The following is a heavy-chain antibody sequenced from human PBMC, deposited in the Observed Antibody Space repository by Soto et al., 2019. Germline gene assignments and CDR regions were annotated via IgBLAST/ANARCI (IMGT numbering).Heavy chain of an antibody. V-gene: IGHV3-21*01. D-gene: IGHD1-26*01. CDR3: ARDPGSGGSYAY. Sequence: EVQLVESGGGLVKPGGSLRLSCAVSGFTFSSYSMNWVRQAPGKGLEWVSSISSSSSYIYYADSVKGRFTISRDNAKNSLYLQMNSLRAEDTAVYYCARDPGSGGSYAYWGQGTLVTVSS. J-gene: IGHJ4*02. CDR2: ISSSSSYI. CDR1: GFTFSSYS.